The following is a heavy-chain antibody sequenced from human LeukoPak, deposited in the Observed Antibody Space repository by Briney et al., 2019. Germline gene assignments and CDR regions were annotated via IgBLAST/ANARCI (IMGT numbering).Heavy chain of an antibody. CDR3: ARARYFDNTGYYYDLDY. D-gene: IGHD3-22*01. CDR1: GYSISNGYY. V-gene: IGHV4-38-2*02. CDR2: IYHNGKS. Sequence: PSETLSLTCSVSGYSISNGYYWGWIRQPPGKGLEWIGMIYHNGKSFYNPSLKSRIAMPVDTSKNQFSLKLTSVSAADTAVYFCARARYFDNTGYYYDLDYWGQGTLVTVS. J-gene: IGHJ4*02.